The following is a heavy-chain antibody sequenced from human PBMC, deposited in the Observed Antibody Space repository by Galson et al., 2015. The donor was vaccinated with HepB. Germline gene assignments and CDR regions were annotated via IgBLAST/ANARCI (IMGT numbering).Heavy chain of an antibody. Sequence: SVKVSCKASGGTFNTYAMNWVRQAPGQGLEWVGGIIPLFGTADYSQRFQGRVTITADGSTTTAFMELSSLTSDDTAAYYCARGSAYFDYWGQGTQVTVSS. J-gene: IGHJ4*02. CDR2: IIPLFGTA. V-gene: IGHV1-69*13. CDR3: ARGSAYFDY. CDR1: GGTFNTYA.